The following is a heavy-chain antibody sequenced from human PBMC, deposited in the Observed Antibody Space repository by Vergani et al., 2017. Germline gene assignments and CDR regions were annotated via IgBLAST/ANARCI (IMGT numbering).Heavy chain of an antibody. CDR2: IYYSGST. CDR3: ARGRGYSYGPLDY. D-gene: IGHD5-18*01. J-gene: IGHJ4*02. CDR1: GASIRSSNYY. V-gene: IGHV4-39*07. Sequence: QLQLQESGPGLVKPSATLSLTCSVSGASIRSSNYYWGWIRQPPGKGLEWIASIYYSGSTYYNPSLKSRVTISVDTSKNQFSLKLSSVTAADTAVYYCARGRGYSYGPLDYWGQGTLVTVSS.